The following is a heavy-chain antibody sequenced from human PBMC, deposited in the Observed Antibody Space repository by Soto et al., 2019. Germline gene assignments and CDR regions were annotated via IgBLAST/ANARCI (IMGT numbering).Heavy chain of an antibody. CDR1: GFPFSSYG. Sequence: GGSLRLSCAASGFPFSSYGMHWVRQAPGKGLEWVAVISYDGSNKYYADSVKGRFTISRDSSKNTLYLQMNSLRAEDTAVYYCAKGAGTTLELYTTKYYFDYWGQGTLVTVSS. J-gene: IGHJ4*02. CDR2: ISYDGSNK. D-gene: IGHD1-7*01. V-gene: IGHV3-30*18. CDR3: AKGAGTTLELYTTKYYFDY.